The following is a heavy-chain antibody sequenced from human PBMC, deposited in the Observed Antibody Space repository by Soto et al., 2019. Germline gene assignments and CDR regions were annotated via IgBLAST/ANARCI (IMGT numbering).Heavy chain of an antibody. J-gene: IGHJ5*02. V-gene: IGHV1-46*01. CDR3: ARGGAVVVPGAVGPHNWFDP. CDR1: GYTFTSYY. D-gene: IGHD2-2*01. Sequence: ASVKVSGKASGYTFTSYYMHWGRQAPGQGREWMGIINPSGGSTSYAQKFQGRVTMTRDTSTSTVYMELSSLRSEDTAVYYCARGGAVVVPGAVGPHNWFDPWGQGTLVTVSS. CDR2: INPSGGST.